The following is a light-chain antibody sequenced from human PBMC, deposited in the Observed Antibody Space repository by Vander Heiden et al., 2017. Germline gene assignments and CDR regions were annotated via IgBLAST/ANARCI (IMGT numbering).Light chain of an antibody. J-gene: IGKJ1*01. CDR2: DAS. CDR3: QQRSNWLWT. Sequence: EIALTPSPATLSLSPGERATLSCRASQSVSSYLAWYQQKPGQAPRLLIYDASNRATGIPARFSGSGSGTDFTLTISSLEPEDFAVYYCQQRSNWLWTFGQGTKVEIK. V-gene: IGKV3-11*01. CDR1: QSVSSY.